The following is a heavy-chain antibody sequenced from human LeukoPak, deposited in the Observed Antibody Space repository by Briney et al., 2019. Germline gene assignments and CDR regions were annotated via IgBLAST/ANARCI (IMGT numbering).Heavy chain of an antibody. Sequence: GGSLRLSCAASGFTFSSYGMHWVRQVPGKGLEWVAFIRYDGSNKYYADSVKGRFTISRDNSKNTLHLQMNSLRAEDTAVYYCAKSPGYCSSTSCYGYMDVWGKGTTVTVSS. CDR1: GFTFSSYG. D-gene: IGHD2-2*01. CDR3: AKSPGYCSSTSCYGYMDV. V-gene: IGHV3-30*02. CDR2: IRYDGSNK. J-gene: IGHJ6*03.